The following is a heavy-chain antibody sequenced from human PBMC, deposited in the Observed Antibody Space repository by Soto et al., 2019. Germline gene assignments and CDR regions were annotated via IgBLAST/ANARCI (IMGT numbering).Heavy chain of an antibody. D-gene: IGHD2-21*02. CDR2: ISVYTGNT. Sequence: DSVKGSCKASGYTFTAYCVNWVRQAPGQGLEWMGWISVYTGNTNYAQNLQGRVTMTTDTSTRTAYMELRGLRSDDTAVYYCARGRAYCGGDCYLLDYWGQGTPVTVSS. V-gene: IGHV1-18*01. J-gene: IGHJ4*02. CDR1: GYTFTAYC. CDR3: ARGRAYCGGDCYLLDY.